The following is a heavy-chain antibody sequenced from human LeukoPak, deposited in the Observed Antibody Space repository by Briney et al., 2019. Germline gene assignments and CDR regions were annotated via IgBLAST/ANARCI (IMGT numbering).Heavy chain of an antibody. CDR3: ARQATIGFDY. CDR2: VSYSGST. V-gene: IGHV4-59*08. J-gene: IGHJ4*02. D-gene: IGHD4/OR15-4a*01. CDR1: GVSFSGYF. Sequence: PSETLSLTCTVSGVSFSGYFWTWIRQPPGKGLEWIGYVSYSGSTSYSPSLKSRVTISVGTSKNQFSLKLSSVTAADTAVYYCARQATIGFDYWGQGTLVTVSS.